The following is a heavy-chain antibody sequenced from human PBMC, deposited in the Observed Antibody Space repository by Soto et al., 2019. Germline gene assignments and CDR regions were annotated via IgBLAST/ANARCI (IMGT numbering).Heavy chain of an antibody. CDR1: GGSISSYY. V-gene: IGHV4-59*01. CDR2: TYYSGST. CDR3: ARGPPSLGYYYYYMDV. Sequence: SETLSLTCTVSGGSISSYYWSWIRQPPGKGLEWIGYTYYSGSTNYNPSLKSRVTISVDTSKNQFSLKLSSVTAADTAVYYCARGPPSLGYYYYYMDVWGKGTTVTVSS. J-gene: IGHJ6*03.